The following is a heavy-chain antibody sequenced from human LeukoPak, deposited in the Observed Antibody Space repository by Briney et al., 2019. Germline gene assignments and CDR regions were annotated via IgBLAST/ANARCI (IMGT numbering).Heavy chain of an antibody. V-gene: IGHV1-8*01. D-gene: IGHD3-10*01. CDR3: ARVASCHTDICNSYYLDY. CDR2: VNPNSGNS. Sequence: ASVKVSCKASGYTFTSFDINWVRQATGQGLEWMGWVNPNSGNSGHAQKFQGRVAMTRDTSIRTAYLELSSLRSDDTAVYYCARVASCHTDICNSYYLDYWGQGTLISVSS. CDR1: GYTFTSFD. J-gene: IGHJ4*02.